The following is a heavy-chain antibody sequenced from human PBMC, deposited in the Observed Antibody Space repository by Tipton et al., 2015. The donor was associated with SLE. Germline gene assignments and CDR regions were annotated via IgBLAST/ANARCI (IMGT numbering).Heavy chain of an antibody. V-gene: IGHV4-39*07. D-gene: IGHD2-2*01. J-gene: IGHJ2*01. Sequence: LRLSCIVSGGSISSSSYYWGWIRQPPGKGLEWIGSIYYSGNTYYNPSLKSRVTISVDTSKNQFSLKLSSVTAADTAVYYCARRLVAAANDWYFGRWGRGTLVTVSS. CDR1: GGSISSSSYY. CDR2: IYYSGNT. CDR3: ARRLVAAANDWYFGR.